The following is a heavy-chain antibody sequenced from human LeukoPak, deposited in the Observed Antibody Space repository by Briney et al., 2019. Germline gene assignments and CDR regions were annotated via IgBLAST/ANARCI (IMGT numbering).Heavy chain of an antibody. Sequence: ASVKVSCKASGYTFTSYGIGWVRQAPGQGLEWMGWISAYNGNTNYAQKLQGRVTMTTDTSTSTAYMELRSLRSDDTAVYYCARERGYYDSSGSRYYYYYMDVWGKGTTVTVSS. CDR2: ISAYNGNT. CDR3: ARERGYYDSSGSRYYYYYMDV. J-gene: IGHJ6*03. CDR1: GYTFTSYG. D-gene: IGHD3-22*01. V-gene: IGHV1-18*01.